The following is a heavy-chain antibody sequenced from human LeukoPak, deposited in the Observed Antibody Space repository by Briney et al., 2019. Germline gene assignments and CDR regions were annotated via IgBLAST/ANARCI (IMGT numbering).Heavy chain of an antibody. V-gene: IGHV3-21*01. D-gene: IGHD3-3*01. CDR3: ARDRRGYDFWSGYDY. CDR2: ISSSSSYI. CDR1: GFTFSSYS. J-gene: IGHJ4*02. Sequence: GGSLRLSCAASGFTFSSYSMNWVRQAPGKGLEWVSSISSSSSYIYYADSVKCRFTISRDNAKNSLYLQMNSLRAEDTAVYYCARDRRGYDFWSGYDYWGQGTLVTVSS.